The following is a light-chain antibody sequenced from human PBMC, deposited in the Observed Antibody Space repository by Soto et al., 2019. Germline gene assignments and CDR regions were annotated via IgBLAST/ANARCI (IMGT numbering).Light chain of an antibody. J-gene: IGKJ1*01. V-gene: IGKV1-39*01. CDR1: QSISSY. Sequence: DIQMTQSPSSLSASVGDRVTITCRESQSISSYLNWYQQKPGKAPKLLIYAASSLQSGVPSRFSGSGSGTDFTLTISSLQPEDFATYYCQQSYTFGQGTKVEIK. CDR3: QQSYT. CDR2: AAS.